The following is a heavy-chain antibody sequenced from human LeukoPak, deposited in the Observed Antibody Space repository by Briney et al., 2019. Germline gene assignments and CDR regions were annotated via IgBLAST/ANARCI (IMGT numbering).Heavy chain of an antibody. D-gene: IGHD2-2*02. Sequence: ASVKVSCKASGGTFSSYAISWVRQAPGQGLEWMGGIIPIFGTANYAQKFQGRVTITTDESTSTAYMELSSLRSEETAVYYCARDAEHCSSTSCYRGYFDYWGQGTLVTVSS. J-gene: IGHJ4*02. CDR1: GGTFSSYA. CDR3: ARDAEHCSSTSCYRGYFDY. V-gene: IGHV1-69*05. CDR2: IIPIFGTA.